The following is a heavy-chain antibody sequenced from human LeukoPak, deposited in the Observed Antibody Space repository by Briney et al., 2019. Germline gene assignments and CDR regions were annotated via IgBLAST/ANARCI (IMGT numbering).Heavy chain of an antibody. J-gene: IGHJ4*02. CDR3: ARGKGTVTF. Sequence: SETLSLTCAVSGGFFSGFYWSWIRQFPGQGLEWIGEINHSGYTNYHPSLKSRVVISVDTSKKQFSLTLNSVTAADTAVYYCARGKGTVTFWAQGTVVSVSS. CDR2: INHSGYT. CDR1: GGFFSGFY. V-gene: IGHV4-34*01. D-gene: IGHD4-11*01.